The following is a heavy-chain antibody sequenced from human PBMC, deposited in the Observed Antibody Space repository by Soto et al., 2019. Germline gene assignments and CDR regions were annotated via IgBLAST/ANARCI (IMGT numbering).Heavy chain of an antibody. CDR1: GYTFTGYY. J-gene: IGHJ5*02. CDR2: INPNSGGT. D-gene: IGHD6-19*01. CDR3: ARPKQWLAKYNWFDP. Sequence: GASVKVSCKASGYTFTGYYMHWVRQAPGQGLEWMGWINPNSGGTNYAQKFQGRVTMTRDTSISTAYMELSRLRSDDTAVYYCARPKQWLAKYNWFDPWGQGTLVTVSS. V-gene: IGHV1-2*02.